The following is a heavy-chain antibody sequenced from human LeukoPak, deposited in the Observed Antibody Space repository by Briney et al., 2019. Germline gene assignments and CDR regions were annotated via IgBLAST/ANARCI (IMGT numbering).Heavy chain of an antibody. CDR2: ISYDGSNK. V-gene: IGHV3-30*04. D-gene: IGHD4-23*01. Sequence: GRSLRLSCAASGFTFSSYAMHWVRQAPGKGLEWVAVISYDGSNKYYADSVKGRFTISRDNSKNTLYLQMNSLRAEDTAVYYCASGNQYYFSYWGQGTLVTVSS. CDR1: GFTFSSYA. CDR3: ASGNQYYFSY. J-gene: IGHJ4*02.